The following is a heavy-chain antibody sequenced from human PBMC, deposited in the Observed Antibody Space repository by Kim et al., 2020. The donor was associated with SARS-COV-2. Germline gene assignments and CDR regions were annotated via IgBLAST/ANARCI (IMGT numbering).Heavy chain of an antibody. CDR3: ATSRDQLYFDY. D-gene: IGHD2-2*01. Sequence: GGSLRLSCAASGFPFSSHPMSWVRQAPGKGLEWVSSLAGSGTNPYYADSVKGRFTTSRDNSKGILFLHMDDLRADDTAFYYCATSRDQLYFDYWSQGSLVTVSS. CDR1: GFPFSSHP. CDR2: LAGSGTNP. J-gene: IGHJ4*02. V-gene: IGHV3-23*01.